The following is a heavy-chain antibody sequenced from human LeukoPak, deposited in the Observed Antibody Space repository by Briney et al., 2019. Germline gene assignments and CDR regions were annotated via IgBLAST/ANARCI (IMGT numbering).Heavy chain of an antibody. CDR2: IYSGGST. J-gene: IGHJ5*02. CDR3: ARALAGYSSGWSTGDNWFDP. V-gene: IGHV3-53*01. D-gene: IGHD6-19*01. CDR1: GFTVSSNY. Sequence: GGSLRLSCAASGFTVSSNYMSWVRQAPGKGLEWVSVIYSGGSTYYADSVKGRFTISRDNSKNTLYLQMNSLRAEDTAVYYCARALAGYSSGWSTGDNWFDPWGQGTLVTVSS.